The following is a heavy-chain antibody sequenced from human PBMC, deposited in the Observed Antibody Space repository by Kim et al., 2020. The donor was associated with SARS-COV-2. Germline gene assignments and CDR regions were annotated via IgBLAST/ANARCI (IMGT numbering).Heavy chain of an antibody. J-gene: IGHJ4*02. CDR3: ARGTLYCTGGVCYPSFDY. V-gene: IGHV4-34*01. Sequence: KSRVTISGDPSKNQFSLKLSSVTAADTAVYYCARGTLYCTGGVCYPSFDYWGQGTLVTVSS. D-gene: IGHD2-8*02.